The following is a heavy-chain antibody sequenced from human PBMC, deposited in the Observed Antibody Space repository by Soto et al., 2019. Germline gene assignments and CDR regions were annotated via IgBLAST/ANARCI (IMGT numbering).Heavy chain of an antibody. CDR3: ARAEGRNYDFWSGYYLNYFDY. D-gene: IGHD3-3*01. CDR1: GYTFTSYY. J-gene: IGHJ4*02. V-gene: IGHV1-46*01. CDR2: INPSGGST. Sequence: ASVKVSCKASGYTFTSYYMHWVRQAPGQGLEWMGIINPSGGSTSYAQKFQGRVTMTRDTSTSTVYMELSSLRSEDTAVYYCARAEGRNYDFWSGYYLNYFDYWGQGTLVTVS.